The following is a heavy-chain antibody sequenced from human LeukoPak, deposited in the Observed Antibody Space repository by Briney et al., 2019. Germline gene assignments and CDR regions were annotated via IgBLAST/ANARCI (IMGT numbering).Heavy chain of an antibody. CDR1: GFTFSSYW. V-gene: IGHV3-74*01. J-gene: IGHJ4*02. CDR3: AKDRGYSYVYDY. CDR2: INSDGSST. D-gene: IGHD5-18*01. Sequence: GGSLRLSCAASGFTFSSYWMHWVRQAPGKGLLWVSRINSDGSSTRYADSVKGRFTMSRDNAKNTLYLHINSLRAEDTAVYYCAKDRGYSYVYDYWGQGTLVTVSS.